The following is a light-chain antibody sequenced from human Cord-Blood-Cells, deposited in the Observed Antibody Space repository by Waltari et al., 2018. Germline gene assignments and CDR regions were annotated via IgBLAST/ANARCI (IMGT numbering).Light chain of an antibody. Sequence: ELVLTQSPATLSLSPAERATLSCRASQSVSSYLAWYQQKPGQAPRLLIYDASNRATGIPARFSGSGSGTDFTLTISSLEAEDFAVYYCQQRSNWPPTFGGGTKVEIK. J-gene: IGKJ4*01. CDR1: QSVSSY. CDR3: QQRSNWPPT. CDR2: DAS. V-gene: IGKV3-11*01.